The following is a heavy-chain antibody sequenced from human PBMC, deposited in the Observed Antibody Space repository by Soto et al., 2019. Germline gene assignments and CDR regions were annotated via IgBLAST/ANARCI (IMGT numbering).Heavy chain of an antibody. V-gene: IGHV4-34*01. CDR1: GGSFSCYY. Sequence: SETLSLTCAVYGGSFSCYYWSWIRQPPGKGLEWIVEINHSGSTNYNPSLKSRVTISVDTSKNQFSLKLSSVTAADTAVYYCARGYMNHNTAMVVLPGWFDPWGQGTLVT. D-gene: IGHD5-18*01. CDR3: ARGYMNHNTAMVVLPGWFDP. J-gene: IGHJ5*02. CDR2: INHSGST.